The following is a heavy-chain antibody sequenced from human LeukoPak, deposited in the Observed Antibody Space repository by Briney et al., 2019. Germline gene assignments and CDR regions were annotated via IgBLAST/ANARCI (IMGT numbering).Heavy chain of an antibody. V-gene: IGHV1-18*01. CDR2: ISAYNGNT. D-gene: IGHD3-10*01. J-gene: IGHJ4*02. CDR3: ARDRDYGSGIFDY. Sequence: ASVKVSCKASGYIFTSYGISWVRQGPGQGLEWVGWISAYNGNTKFAPNLQDRVTMTTDTSTATAYMELNRLRSDDTAVYYCARDRDYGSGIFDYWGQGTLVTVSS. CDR1: GYIFTSYG.